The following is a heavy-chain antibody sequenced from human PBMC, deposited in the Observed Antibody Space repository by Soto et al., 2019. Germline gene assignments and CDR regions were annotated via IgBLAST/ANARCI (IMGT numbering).Heavy chain of an antibody. CDR3: AKSPRTSVAGPIDY. CDR2: ISGSGGST. CDR1: GFTFSSYA. J-gene: IGHJ4*02. Sequence: LRLSCAASGFTFSSYAMSWVRQAPGKGLEWVSAISGSGGSTYYADSVKGRFTISRDNSKNTLYLQMNSLRAEDTAVYYCAKSPRTSVAGPIDYWGQGTLVTAPQ. D-gene: IGHD6-19*01. V-gene: IGHV3-23*01.